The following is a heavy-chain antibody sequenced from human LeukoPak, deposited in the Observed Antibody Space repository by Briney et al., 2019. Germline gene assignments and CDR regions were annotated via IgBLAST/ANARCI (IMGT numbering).Heavy chain of an antibody. D-gene: IGHD6-6*01. CDR3: ARDPYSSTWSYGMDV. J-gene: IGHJ6*02. CDR1: GFTFSSYA. V-gene: IGHV3-30-3*01. Sequence: GRSLRLSCAASGFTFSSYAIHWVRQAPGKGLEWVAIISYDGTNKYYADSVRGRFTISRDNSKNTLYLQMNSLRAEDTAVYYCARDPYSSTWSYGMDVWGQGTTVSVSS. CDR2: ISYDGTNK.